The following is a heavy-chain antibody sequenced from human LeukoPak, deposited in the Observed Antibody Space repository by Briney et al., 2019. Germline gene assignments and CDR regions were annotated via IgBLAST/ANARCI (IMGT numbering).Heavy chain of an antibody. CDR2: INPSGGST. CDR3: ARDSSWFGELSTEAVYFDY. D-gene: IGHD3-10*01. CDR1: GYTFTSYY. Sequence: ASVKVSCKASGYTFTSYYMHWLRQAPGQGLEWMGIINPSGGSTSYAQKFQGRVTMTRDTSTSTVYMELSSLRSEDTAVYYCARDSSWFGELSTEAVYFDYWGQGTLVTVSS. J-gene: IGHJ4*02. V-gene: IGHV1-46*01.